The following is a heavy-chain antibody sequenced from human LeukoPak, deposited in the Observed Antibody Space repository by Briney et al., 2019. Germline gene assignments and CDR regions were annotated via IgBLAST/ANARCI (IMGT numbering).Heavy chain of an antibody. Sequence: SQTLSLTCSVSGGSISSGGNNWNWIRQPAGKGLEWIGRVYTSRITNYNPSLKSRVTISVDTSKNQFSLKLSSVTAADTAVYYCASTYSGSRYDGDYFAYWGQGTLVTVSS. CDR1: GGSISSGGNN. V-gene: IGHV4-61*02. J-gene: IGHJ4*02. CDR3: ASTYSGSRYDGDYFAY. CDR2: VYTSRIT. D-gene: IGHD6-13*01.